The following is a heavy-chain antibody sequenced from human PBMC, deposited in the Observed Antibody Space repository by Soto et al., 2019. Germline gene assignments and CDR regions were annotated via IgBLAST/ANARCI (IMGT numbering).Heavy chain of an antibody. D-gene: IGHD5-18*01. J-gene: IGHJ4*02. CDR3: ARFPRGYSYGHFDY. CDR2: INHSGST. Sequence: SETLSLTCAVYGVSFSGYYWSWILQPPGKGLEWIGEINHSGSTNYNPSLKSRVTISVDTSKNQFSLKLSSVTAADTAVYYCARFPRGYSYGHFDYWGQGTLVSVSS. V-gene: IGHV4-34*01. CDR1: GVSFSGYY.